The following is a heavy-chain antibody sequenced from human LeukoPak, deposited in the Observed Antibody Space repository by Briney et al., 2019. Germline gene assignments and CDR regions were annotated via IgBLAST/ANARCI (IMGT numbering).Heavy chain of an antibody. V-gene: IGHV4-59*01. J-gene: IGHJ4*02. CDR1: GGCIMYYY. Sequence: PSETLSLTCTVSGGCIMYYYWSWIRLSPGRGLEWLGYIYYNGSTNYNPSLKSRLTISVDTSKNQFSLKVTSVTAADSAVYYCARRGGLFDYWGQGTLVTVSS. D-gene: IGHD2-15*01. CDR3: ARRGGLFDY. CDR2: IYYNGST.